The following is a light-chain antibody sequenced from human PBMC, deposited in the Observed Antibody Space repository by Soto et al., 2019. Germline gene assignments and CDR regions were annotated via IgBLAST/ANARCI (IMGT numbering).Light chain of an antibody. CDR1: QSVSSY. CDR2: DAS. J-gene: IGKJ4*01. CDR3: QQRSNWPPLLT. V-gene: IGKV3-11*01. Sequence: EIVLTQSPATLSLSPGERATLSCRASQSVSSYLAWYQQKPGQAPRLLIYDASNRATGIPARFSGSVSGTDFTLTISSLEPEDFAVYYCQQRSNWPPLLTFGGGTKVDIK.